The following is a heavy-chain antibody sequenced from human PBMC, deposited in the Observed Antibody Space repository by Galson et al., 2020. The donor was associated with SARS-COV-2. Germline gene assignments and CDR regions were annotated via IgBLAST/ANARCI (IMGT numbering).Heavy chain of an antibody. V-gene: IGHV1-24*01. J-gene: IGHJ5*02. CDR2: FDPEDGET. CDR3: ATAPPYCSSTSCYVGWFDP. D-gene: IGHD2-2*01. Sequence: ASVKVSCKVSGYTLTELSMHWVRQAPGKGLEWMGGFDPEDGETIYAQKFQGRVTMTEDTSTDTAYMELSSLRSEDTAVYYCATAPPYCSSTSCYVGWFDPWGQGTLVTVS. CDR1: GYTLTELS.